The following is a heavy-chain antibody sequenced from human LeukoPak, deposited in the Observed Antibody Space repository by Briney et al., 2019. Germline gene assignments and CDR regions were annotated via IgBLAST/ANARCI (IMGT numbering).Heavy chain of an antibody. CDR2: INHSGST. CDR3: ARGDPHYYYGMDV. Sequence: SETLSLTCAVYGGSFSGYYWSWIRQPPGKGLEWIGGINHSGSTNYNPSLKSRVTISVDTSKNQFSLKLSSVTAADTAVYYCARGDPHYYYGMDVWGQGTTVTVSS. CDR1: GGSFSGYY. V-gene: IGHV4-34*01. J-gene: IGHJ6*02.